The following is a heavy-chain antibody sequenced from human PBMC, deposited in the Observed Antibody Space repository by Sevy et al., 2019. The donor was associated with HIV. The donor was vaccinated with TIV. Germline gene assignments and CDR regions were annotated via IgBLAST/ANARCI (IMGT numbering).Heavy chain of an antibody. J-gene: IGHJ4*02. CDR3: AKVGHTGMVPVYYFDY. CDR2: ISYDGSNK. D-gene: IGHD5-18*01. V-gene: IGHV3-30*04. CDR1: GFTFSSYA. Sequence: GGSLRLSCAASGFTFSSYAMHWVRQAPGKGLEWVAVISYDGSNKYYADSVKGRFTISRDNSKNTLYLQMNSLRAEDTAVYYCAKVGHTGMVPVYYFDYWGQGTLVTVSS.